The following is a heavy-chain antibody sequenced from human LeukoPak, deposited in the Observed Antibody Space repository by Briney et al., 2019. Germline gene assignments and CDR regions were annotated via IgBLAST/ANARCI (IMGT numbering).Heavy chain of an antibody. CDR1: GFTFSSYS. CDR3: ARDQAIAAAGKGFDY. CDR2: ISSSSSYI. J-gene: IGHJ4*02. V-gene: IGHV3-21*01. Sequence: PGGSLRLSCAASGFTFSSYSMNWVRQAPGKGLEWVSSISSSSSYIYYADSVQRRFTIYRDNAKNSLYLQMNSLRAEDTAVYYCARDQAIAAAGKGFDYWGQGTLVTVSS. D-gene: IGHD6-13*01.